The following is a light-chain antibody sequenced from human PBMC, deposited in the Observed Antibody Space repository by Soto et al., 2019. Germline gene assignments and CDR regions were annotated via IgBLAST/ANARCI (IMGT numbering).Light chain of an antibody. Sequence: DIQRNQWPSSRSAYLGDGVTITFRASQSISSYLNWYQQKPGKAPKLLIYAASSLQSGVPSRFSGSGSGTEFTLTISSLQPDDFATYYCQQYNSYRTFGQGTKVDIK. CDR3: QQYNSYRT. CDR1: QSISSY. V-gene: IGKV1-39*01. J-gene: IGKJ1*01. CDR2: AAS.